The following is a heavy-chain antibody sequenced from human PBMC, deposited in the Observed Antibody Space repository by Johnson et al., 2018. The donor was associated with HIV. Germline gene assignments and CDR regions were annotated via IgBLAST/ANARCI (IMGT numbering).Heavy chain of an antibody. Sequence: QVQLVESGGGVVQPGRSLRLSCAASGFTFSSYAMHWVRQAPGKGLEWVAVIYYDGSTNYYEDSVKGRITISSDNSKTTLYLQMNSLRAEETAVYYCARVLTTRGAFDIWGQGTMVTVSS. CDR1: GFTFSSYA. CDR3: ARVLTTRGAFDI. CDR2: IYYDGSTN. V-gene: IGHV3-30-3*01. D-gene: IGHD3-9*01. J-gene: IGHJ3*02.